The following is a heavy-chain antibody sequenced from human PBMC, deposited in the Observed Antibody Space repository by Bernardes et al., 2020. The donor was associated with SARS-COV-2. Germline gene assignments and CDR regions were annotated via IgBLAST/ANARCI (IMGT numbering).Heavy chain of an antibody. D-gene: IGHD2-2*01. CDR3: SLLVVPAATGRAFDI. V-gene: IGHV4-34*01. CDR2: INHSGST. J-gene: IGHJ3*02. CDR1: GGSFSGSY. Sequence: SETLSLTCAVYGGSFSGSYWSWIRQPPGKGLEWIGEINHSGSTNYNPSLKSRVTISVDTSKNQFSLKLSSVTAADTAVYYCSLLVVPAATGRAFDIWGQGTMVTVSS.